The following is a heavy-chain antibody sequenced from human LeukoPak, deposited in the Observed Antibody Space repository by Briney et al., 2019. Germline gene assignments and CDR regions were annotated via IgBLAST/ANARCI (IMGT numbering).Heavy chain of an antibody. Sequence: GGSLRLSCAASGFTVSSNYMSWVRQAPGKGLEWVSVIYSGGSTYYADSVKGRFTISRHNSKNTLYLQMNSLRAEGTAVYYCARAGRENYGSSGYPPNYYYYGMDVWGQGTTVTVSS. D-gene: IGHD3-22*01. CDR3: ARAGRENYGSSGYPPNYYYYGMDV. J-gene: IGHJ6*02. V-gene: IGHV3-53*04. CDR1: GFTVSSNY. CDR2: IYSGGST.